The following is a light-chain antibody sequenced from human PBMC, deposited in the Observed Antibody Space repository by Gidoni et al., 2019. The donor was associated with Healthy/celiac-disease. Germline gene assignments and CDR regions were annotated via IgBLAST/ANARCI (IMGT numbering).Light chain of an antibody. J-gene: IGKJ1*01. V-gene: IGKV4-1*01. CDR2: WAY. CDR3: QQDYSTPPA. CDR1: QSVLYSSNNKNY. Sequence: DIVMTQSPDSLSLSLGESATINCKSSQSVLYSSNNKNYLAWYQQKPGQPPKLLIYWAYTRESGVPDRFSGSGSGTDFTRTISSLQAEDVAVYYCQQDYSTPPAFXQXTKVEIK.